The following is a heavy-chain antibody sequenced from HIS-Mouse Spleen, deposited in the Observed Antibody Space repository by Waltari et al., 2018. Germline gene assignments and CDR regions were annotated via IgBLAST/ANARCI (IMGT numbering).Heavy chain of an antibody. V-gene: IGHV4-38-2*02. D-gene: IGHD2-8*01. J-gene: IGHJ1*01. CDR3: ARDSWAYAIEYFQH. CDR1: GYSILRGYY. CDR2: IYHSGST. Sequence: QVQLQESGPGLVKPSETLSLTCTVSGYSILRGYYWGWIRQPPGKGLEWIGSIYHSGSTYYNPSLKSRVTISVDTSKNQFSLKLSSVTAADTAVYYCARDSWAYAIEYFQHWGQGTLVTVSS.